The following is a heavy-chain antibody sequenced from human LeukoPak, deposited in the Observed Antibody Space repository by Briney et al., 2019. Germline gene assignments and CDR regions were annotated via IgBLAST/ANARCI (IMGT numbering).Heavy chain of an antibody. CDR1: GYTFTSYD. D-gene: IGHD6-6*01. Sequence: GASVKVSCKASGYTFTSYDINWVRQATGQGLEWMGWMNPNSGNTGYAQKFQGKVTMTRNTSISTAYMELSSLRSEDTAVYYCASEYSSSSGYYYYMDVWGKWTTVTVSS. J-gene: IGHJ6*03. CDR3: ASEYSSSSGYYYYMDV. CDR2: MNPNSGNT. V-gene: IGHV1-8*01.